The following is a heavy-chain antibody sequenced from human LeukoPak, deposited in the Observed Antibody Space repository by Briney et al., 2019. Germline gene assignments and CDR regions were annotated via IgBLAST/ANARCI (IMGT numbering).Heavy chain of an antibody. CDR3: ARDLYGYRYYMDV. CDR2: ISSSSSSYI. CDR1: GFTFSSYS. J-gene: IGHJ6*03. Sequence: PGGSLRLSCAASGFTFSSYSMNWVRQAPGEGLEWVSSISSSSSSYIYYADSVKGRFTISRDNAKNSLYLQMNSLRAEDTAVYYCARDLYGYRYYMDVWGKGTTVTVSS. V-gene: IGHV3-21*01. D-gene: IGHD6-13*01.